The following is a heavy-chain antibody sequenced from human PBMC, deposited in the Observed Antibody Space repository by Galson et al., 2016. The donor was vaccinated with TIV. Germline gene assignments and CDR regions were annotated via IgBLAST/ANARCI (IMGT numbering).Heavy chain of an antibody. D-gene: IGHD3-22*01. J-gene: IGHJ4*02. V-gene: IGHV1-69*13. CDR1: ANTFISYA. CDR3: ARTDTLKNYYDSSGYYPF. Sequence: SVKVSCKASANTFISYAITWVRQAPGQGLDWMGGIISIFRTTQYAQKFQGKVTITADESMSTAYMELSSLRSDDTAVYYCARTDTLKNYYDSSGYYPFWGQGTLVTVSS. CDR2: IISIFRTT.